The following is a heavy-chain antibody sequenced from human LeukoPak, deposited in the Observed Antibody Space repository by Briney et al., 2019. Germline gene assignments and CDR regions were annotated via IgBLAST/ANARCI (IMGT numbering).Heavy chain of an antibody. CDR3: ARGGYSYGNYYWYFDL. J-gene: IGHJ2*01. D-gene: IGHD5-18*01. Sequence: PGGSLRLSCAASGFTVSSNYMSWVRQAPGKGLEWVSFIYSGGSTYYADSVKGRFTISRDNSKNILYLQMNSLRAEDTAVYYCARGGYSYGNYYWYFDLWGRGTLVTVSS. CDR1: GFTVSSNY. V-gene: IGHV3-53*01. CDR2: IYSGGST.